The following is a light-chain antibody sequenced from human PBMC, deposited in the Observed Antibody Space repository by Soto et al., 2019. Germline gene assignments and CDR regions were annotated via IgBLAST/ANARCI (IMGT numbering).Light chain of an antibody. V-gene: IGKV1-27*01. CDR1: QGISYY. J-gene: IGKJ3*01. CDR2: AAS. CDR3: QNYKSAPFT. Sequence: DIQMTQSPPSLSASVGDSVTITCRASQGISYYLAWYQQRPGKVPKLLVYAASTLQSGVPTRFIGGGSGTDFSLTINSLPPEDFGTYYCQNYKSAPFTFGPGTKVDL.